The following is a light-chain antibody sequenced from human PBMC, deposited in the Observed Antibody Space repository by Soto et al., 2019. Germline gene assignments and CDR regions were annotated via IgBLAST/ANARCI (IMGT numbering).Light chain of an antibody. CDR1: SSNIGSNS. CDR2: VDN. V-gene: IGLV1-47*02. J-gene: IGLJ2*01. CDR3: AAWDDSLTGVV. Sequence: QAVVTQPPSASGTPGQRVTISYSGSSSNIGSNSVYWYQQLPGTAPKLLISVDNQRPSGVPDRFSGSKSGTSASLAISGLRSEDEADYFCAAWDDSLTGVVFGGGTKVTVL.